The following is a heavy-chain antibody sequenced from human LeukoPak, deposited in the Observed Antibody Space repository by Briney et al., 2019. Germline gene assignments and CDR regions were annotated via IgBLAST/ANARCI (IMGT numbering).Heavy chain of an antibody. Sequence: GGSLRLSCAASGFTFSDYYMSWIRQAPGKGLEWVSYISSSGSTIYYADSVKGRFTISRDNAKNSLYLQMNSLRAEDTAVYYCASECTSCYGEWFDPWGQGTLVTVSS. D-gene: IGHD2-2*01. J-gene: IGHJ5*02. CDR3: ASECTSCYGEWFDP. CDR2: ISSSGSTI. V-gene: IGHV3-11*01. CDR1: GFTFSDYY.